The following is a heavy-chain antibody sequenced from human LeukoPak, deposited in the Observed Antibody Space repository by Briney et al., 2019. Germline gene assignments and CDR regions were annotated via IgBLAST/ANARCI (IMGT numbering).Heavy chain of an antibody. D-gene: IGHD5-24*01. CDR1: GGSISSYY. CDR3: ARARDGYNPMFDY. CDR2: INHSGST. V-gene: IGHV4-34*01. J-gene: IGHJ4*02. Sequence: SETLSLTCTVSGGSISSYYWSWIRQPPGKGLEWIGEINHSGSTNYNPSLKSRVTISVDTSKNQFSLKLSSVTAADTAVYYCARARDGYNPMFDYWGQGTLVTVSS.